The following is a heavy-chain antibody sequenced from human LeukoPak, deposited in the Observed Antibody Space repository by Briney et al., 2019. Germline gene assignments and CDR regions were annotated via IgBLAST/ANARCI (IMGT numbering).Heavy chain of an antibody. CDR2: ISSSGGST. D-gene: IGHD2-2*01. CDR3: AKLEKIGYCSSTSCRYFDY. CDR1: GFTFSSYA. J-gene: IGHJ4*02. Sequence: GGSLRLSCAASGFTFSSYAMGWVRQAPGKGLDWVSAISSSGGSTYYADSVKGRFTISRDNSKNTLYLQMNSLRAEDTAVYYCAKLEKIGYCSSTSCRYFDYWGQGTLVTVSS. V-gene: IGHV3-23*01.